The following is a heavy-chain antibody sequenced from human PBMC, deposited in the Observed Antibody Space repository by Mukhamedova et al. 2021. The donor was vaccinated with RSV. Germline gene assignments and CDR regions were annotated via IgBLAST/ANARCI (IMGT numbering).Heavy chain of an antibody. J-gene: IGHJ4*02. V-gene: IGHV4-59*01. D-gene: IGHD5-12*01. CDR3: ARADSGYEAFDY. CDR2: IYYSGST. Sequence: GLEWIGYIYYSGSTNYNPSLKSRVTISVDTSKNQFSLKLSSVTAADTAVYYCARADSGYEAFDYWGQGTLVT.